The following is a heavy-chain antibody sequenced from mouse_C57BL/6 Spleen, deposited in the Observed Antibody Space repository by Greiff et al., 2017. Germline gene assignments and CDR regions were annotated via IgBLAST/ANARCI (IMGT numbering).Heavy chain of an antibody. V-gene: IGHV1-55*01. CDR1: GYTFTSYW. Sequence: VKLQQPGAELVKPGASVKMSCKASGYTFTSYWITWVKQRPGQGLEWIGDIYPGSGSTNYNEKFKSKATLTVDTSSSTAYMQLSSLTSEDSAVYYCASETYYGSSYGYFDVWGTGTTVTVSS. CDR2: IYPGSGST. CDR3: ASETYYGSSYGYFDV. J-gene: IGHJ1*03. D-gene: IGHD1-1*01.